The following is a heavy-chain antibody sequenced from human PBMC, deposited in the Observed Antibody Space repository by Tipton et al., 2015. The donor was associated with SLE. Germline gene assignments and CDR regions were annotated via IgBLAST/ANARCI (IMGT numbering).Heavy chain of an antibody. J-gene: IGHJ6*03. CDR1: GVSISGYY. Sequence: TLSLTCSVSGVSISGYYCSWIRQPPGKGLEWVGFIYHNGATKYNPSLKNRLSISIDTTKNQFSLKLTSVTAADSAVYYCTRGHFNSGTFPYYNYYYYMDVWGKGTAATVSS. D-gene: IGHD3-10*01. CDR2: IYHNGAT. CDR3: TRGHFNSGTFPYYNYYYYMDV. V-gene: IGHV4-59*01.